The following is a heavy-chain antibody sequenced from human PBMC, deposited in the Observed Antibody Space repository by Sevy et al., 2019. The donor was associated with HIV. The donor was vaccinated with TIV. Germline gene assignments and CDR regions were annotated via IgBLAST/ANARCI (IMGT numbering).Heavy chain of an antibody. V-gene: IGHV3-23*01. CDR1: GFTFSSYP. CDR2: MSGSGGST. Sequence: GGSLRLSCAASGFTFSSYPMSWVRQAPGKGLEWVSGMSGSGGSTYYADSVKGRFAISRDNSKNTLYLQMNSLRAEDTAVDYCAKDRVWELGDAFDIWGQGTMVTVSS. CDR3: AKDRVWELGDAFDI. D-gene: IGHD1-26*01. J-gene: IGHJ3*02.